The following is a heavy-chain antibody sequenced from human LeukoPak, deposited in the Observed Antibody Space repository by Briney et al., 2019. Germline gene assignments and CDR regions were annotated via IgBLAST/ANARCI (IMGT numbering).Heavy chain of an antibody. V-gene: IGHV4-59*01. CDR2: IYYTGST. Sequence: SETLSLTCTLSGGSISTYYWSWVRQPPGKGLEWIGYIYYTGSTDYNPSLKSRVTMSVDTSKNQFSLKLSSVTAADTAVYYCARGYCSDERCPVFPSWGQGTLVTVSS. CDR1: GGSISTYY. CDR3: ARGYCSDERCPVFPS. D-gene: IGHD2-15*01. J-gene: IGHJ5*02.